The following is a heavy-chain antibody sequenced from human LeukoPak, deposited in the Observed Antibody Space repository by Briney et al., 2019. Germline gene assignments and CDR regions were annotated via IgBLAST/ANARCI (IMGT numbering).Heavy chain of an antibody. CDR1: GYTFTSYD. D-gene: IGHD3-10*01. CDR3: ARVSSPPLGSGSYYAFDS. Sequence: ASVKVSCKASGYTFTSYDINWVRQATGQGLEWMGWMNPNSGNTGYAQKFQGRVTMTRNTSISTAYMELSSLRSEDTAVYYCARVSSPPLGSGSYYAFDSWGQGTLVTVSS. V-gene: IGHV1-8*01. CDR2: MNPNSGNT. J-gene: IGHJ4*02.